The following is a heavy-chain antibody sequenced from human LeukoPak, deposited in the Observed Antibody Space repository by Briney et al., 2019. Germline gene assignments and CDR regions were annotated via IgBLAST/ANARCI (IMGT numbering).Heavy chain of an antibody. J-gene: IGHJ3*02. CDR2: IYWSGTT. CDR3: ARVEMATMFAFDT. D-gene: IGHD5-24*01. Sequence: SQTLSLTCTVSGGSICRGGYCWSWVRQHPGKGLGWIGYIYWSGTTYYNPTLKSQVTISVDTSKNQFSLKMSSLTAADTAVYYCARVEMATMFAFDTWGEGTMGTASS. V-gene: IGHV4-31*01. CDR1: GGSICRGGYC.